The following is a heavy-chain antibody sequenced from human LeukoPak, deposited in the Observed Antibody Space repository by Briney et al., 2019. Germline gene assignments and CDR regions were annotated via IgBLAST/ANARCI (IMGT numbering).Heavy chain of an antibody. J-gene: IGHJ4*02. CDR3: ARDFYDTSGYYAFDY. V-gene: IGHV1-18*01. Sequence: ASVKVSCKASGYTLTSYGISWVRQAPGQGLEWMGWISAYNGNTNYAQKLQGRVTMTTDTSTSTAYMEVRSLRSDDTAVYYCARDFYDTSGYYAFDYWGQGTLVTVSS. D-gene: IGHD3-22*01. CDR1: GYTLTSYG. CDR2: ISAYNGNT.